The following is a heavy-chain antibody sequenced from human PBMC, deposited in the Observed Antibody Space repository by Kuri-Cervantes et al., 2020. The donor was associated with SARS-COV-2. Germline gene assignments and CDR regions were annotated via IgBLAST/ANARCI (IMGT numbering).Heavy chain of an antibody. D-gene: IGHD3-22*01. CDR1: GFTFISYA. J-gene: IGHJ4*02. V-gene: IGHV3-30*01. CDR3: ARDIYYYDSSSYYFKQSFFDS. Sequence: GGSLRLTCAASGFTFISYAMHWVRQAPGKGLEWVAVISNDGSKEYYADSVKGRFTISRDNSKNTLYLHMNRLTSEDTAFYYCARDIYYYDSSSYYFKQSFFDSWGQGTLVTVSS. CDR2: ISNDGSKE.